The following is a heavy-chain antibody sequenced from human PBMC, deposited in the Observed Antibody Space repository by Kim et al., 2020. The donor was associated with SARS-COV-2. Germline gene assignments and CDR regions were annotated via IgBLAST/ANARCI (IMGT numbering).Heavy chain of an antibody. CDR1: GGSMTVYD. V-gene: IGHV4-59*01. CDR3: ARDRWDGGAFDGFDI. CDR2: INDIGNT. Sequence: SETLSLTCTVSGGSMTVYDWNWIRQAPGKGLEWIGCINDIGNTKYNPSLKSRVTITVDASKSQFSLELSSVTSADTAVYYCARDRWDGGAFDGFDIWGRG. D-gene: IGHD2-21*01. J-gene: IGHJ3*02.